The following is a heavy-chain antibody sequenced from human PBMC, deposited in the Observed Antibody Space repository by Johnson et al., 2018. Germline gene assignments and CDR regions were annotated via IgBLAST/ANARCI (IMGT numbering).Heavy chain of an antibody. Sequence: QVQLVQSGGGVVQXGRSXRLXCAASGFTFSSYAMHWVRQAPGKGLEWVAVISYDGSNKYSADSVKGRFTISRDNSKNPLSLQRTSLRAEDTAVYYCATLPVGDWYAFDIWGQGTMVTVSS. D-gene: IGHD2-21*02. J-gene: IGHJ3*02. CDR2: ISYDGSNK. CDR1: GFTFSSYA. CDR3: ATLPVGDWYAFDI. V-gene: IGHV3-30-3*01.